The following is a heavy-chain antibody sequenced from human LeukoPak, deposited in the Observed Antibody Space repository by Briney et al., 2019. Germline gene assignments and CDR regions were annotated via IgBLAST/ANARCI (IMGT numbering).Heavy chain of an antibody. D-gene: IGHD6-19*01. CDR1: GFNFRDHW. Sequence: GGSLRHSCAVSGFNFRDHWMDWVRQAPGKGLEWVGHIKNDGSETYYLDSLKGRFSISGDNTNNALYLQMNSLRVEDTAVYYCVKNDGWFHLAQWGQGTLVTVSS. CDR2: IKNDGSET. J-gene: IGHJ4*02. V-gene: IGHV3-7*03. CDR3: VKNDGWFHLAQ.